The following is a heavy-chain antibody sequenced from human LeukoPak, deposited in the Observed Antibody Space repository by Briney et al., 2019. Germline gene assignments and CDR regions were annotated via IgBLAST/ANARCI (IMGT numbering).Heavy chain of an antibody. Sequence: GGSLRLSCAASGFSFSSYDMHWLRQAPGKGLEGVAEIWFDGSNKYYADSVKGRFIISRDNPKKTVFLEMNSLRAEDTAVYYCARDGAAAAPEIYNYYYMDVWGKGTTVTVSS. CDR1: GFSFSSYD. CDR2: IWFDGSNK. J-gene: IGHJ6*03. D-gene: IGHD6-13*01. V-gene: IGHV3-33*01. CDR3: ARDGAAAAPEIYNYYYMDV.